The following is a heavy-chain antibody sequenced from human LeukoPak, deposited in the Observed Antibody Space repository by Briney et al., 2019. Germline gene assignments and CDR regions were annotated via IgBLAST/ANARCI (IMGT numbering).Heavy chain of an antibody. CDR2: INHSGGT. CDR3: ARGQEATTGQFPDWFDP. CDR1: GGSISSSGYY. Sequence: SETLSLTCTVSGGSISSSGYYWGWIRQPPGKGLEWIGDINHSGGTNSNPSLKSRVTLSVDLSKNHFSLKLTSVTAADTAVYYCARGQEATTGQFPDWFDPWGQGTLVTVSS. V-gene: IGHV4-39*02. D-gene: IGHD1-26*01. J-gene: IGHJ5*02.